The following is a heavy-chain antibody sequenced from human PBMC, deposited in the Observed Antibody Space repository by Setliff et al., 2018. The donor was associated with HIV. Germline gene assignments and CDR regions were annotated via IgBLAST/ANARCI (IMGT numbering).Heavy chain of an antibody. V-gene: IGHV1-18*01. CDR1: GYTFTTYG. J-gene: IGHJ6*03. CDR3: AKSRDVPSKPGPYYYSMDV. CDR2: ISTYNGNT. Sequence: ASVKVSCKASGYTFTTYGITWVRQAPGQGLEWMGWISTYNGNTNYAQKFQGRVTMTTVTSTSTAYMELRSLRVDDTAVYYCAKSRDVPSKPGPYYYSMDVWGKGTTVTVSS.